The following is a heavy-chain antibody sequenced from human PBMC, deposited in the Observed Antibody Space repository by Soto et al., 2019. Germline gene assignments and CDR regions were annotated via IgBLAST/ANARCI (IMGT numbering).Heavy chain of an antibody. CDR2: NCAYNGNT. J-gene: IGHJ6*02. CDR3: ARDFVVVVAATGLDV. V-gene: IGHV1-18*01. Sequence: ASVKVSCKASGYTFTSYGISWVRPAPGQGLVWVVCNCAYNGNTNYAQKLQGRVTMTTDTSTSTAYMELRSLRPDDTAVYYCARDFVVVVAATGLDVWGQGTTVTVSS. D-gene: IGHD2-15*01. CDR1: GYTFTSYG.